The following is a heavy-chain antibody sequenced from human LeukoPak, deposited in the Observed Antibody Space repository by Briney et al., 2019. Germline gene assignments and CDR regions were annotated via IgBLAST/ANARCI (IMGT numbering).Heavy chain of an antibody. Sequence: ASETLSLTCAVYGGSFSGYYWSWIRQPPGKGLEWIGEIHHSGSTNYNPSLKSRVTISVDTSKNQFSLKLSSVTAADTAVYYCARGDPSRYCSGGSCYGSTWGQGTLVTVSS. CDR2: IHHSGST. V-gene: IGHV4-34*01. CDR3: ARGDPSRYCSGGSCYGST. CDR1: GGSFSGYY. J-gene: IGHJ5*02. D-gene: IGHD2-15*01.